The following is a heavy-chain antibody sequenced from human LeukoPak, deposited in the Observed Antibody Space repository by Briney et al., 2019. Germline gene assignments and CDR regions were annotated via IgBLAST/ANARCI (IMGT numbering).Heavy chain of an antibody. Sequence: SETLSLTCTVSGGSISSYYWSWIRQPPGKGLEWIGYIYYSGSTNYNPSLKSRVTISVDTSRNQFSLKLSSVTAADTAVYYCARVDLGYCSSTSCYVFDPWGQGTLVTVSS. CDR3: ARVDLGYCSSTSCYVFDP. CDR2: IYYSGST. V-gene: IGHV4-59*01. CDR1: GGSISSYY. D-gene: IGHD2-2*01. J-gene: IGHJ5*02.